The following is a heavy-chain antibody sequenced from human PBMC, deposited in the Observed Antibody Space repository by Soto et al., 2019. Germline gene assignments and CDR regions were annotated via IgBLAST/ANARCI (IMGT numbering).Heavy chain of an antibody. D-gene: IGHD1-26*01. J-gene: IGHJ6*02. V-gene: IGHV3-23*01. CDR2: ITGSGGST. Sequence: EVQLLESGGGWVQPGGSLRLSCAASGFTFSDFVMSWVRQVPGKGLEWVLAITGSGGSTYYADSVKGRFTISRDNSKRTVFLEMSSLGAADTAVYYCAVHLGQNYYRLDVWGQGTTVTVSS. CDR1: GFTFSDFV. CDR3: AVHLGQNYYRLDV.